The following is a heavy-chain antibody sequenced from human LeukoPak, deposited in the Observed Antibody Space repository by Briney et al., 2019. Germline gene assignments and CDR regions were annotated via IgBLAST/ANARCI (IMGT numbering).Heavy chain of an antibody. CDR1: GASISSSSYY. Sequence: SETLSLTCTVSGASISSSSYYWGWIRQPPGKGLEWIGNIYYSGRTYYNPSLKSRVTISVDTSKNQFSLKLSSVTAADTAVYYCATYSVVGATPFDYWGQGTLVTVSS. V-gene: IGHV4-39*01. CDR3: ATYSVVGATPFDY. J-gene: IGHJ4*02. D-gene: IGHD1-26*01. CDR2: IYYSGRT.